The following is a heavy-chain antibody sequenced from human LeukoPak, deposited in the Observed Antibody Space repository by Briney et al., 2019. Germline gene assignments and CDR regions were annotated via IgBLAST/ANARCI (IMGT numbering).Heavy chain of an antibody. V-gene: IGHV1-2*02. Sequence: GASVKVSCKASGYTFTGYYMHWVRQAPGQGLEWMGWINPNSGGTNYAQKFQGRVTMTRDTSISTAYMELSRLRSDDTAVYCCARATQTRGYCSGGSCPHYMDVWGKGTTVTVSS. CDR2: INPNSGGT. CDR3: ARATQTRGYCSGGSCPHYMDV. J-gene: IGHJ6*03. D-gene: IGHD2-15*01. CDR1: GYTFTGYY.